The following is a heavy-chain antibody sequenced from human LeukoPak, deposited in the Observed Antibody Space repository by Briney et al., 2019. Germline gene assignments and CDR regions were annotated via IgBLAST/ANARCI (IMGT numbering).Heavy chain of an antibody. J-gene: IGHJ4*02. CDR1: GFTFGSHW. V-gene: IGHV3-7*04. CDR2: IKQDGSDK. Sequence: GGSLRLSCAASGFTFGSHWMNWVRQAPGKGLEWVANIKQDGSDKYYIDSVKGRFTISRDNAKDSLYLQMHSLRADDTAVDYCARDCCASGSHDYWGQGTLVTVSS. CDR3: ARDCCASGSHDY. D-gene: IGHD3-10*01.